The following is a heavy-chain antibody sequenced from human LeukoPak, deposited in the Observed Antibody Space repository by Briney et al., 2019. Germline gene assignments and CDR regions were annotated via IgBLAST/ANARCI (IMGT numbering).Heavy chain of an antibody. CDR2: IYYSGST. CDR3: ARVGGHYDSSGYYRTNWFDP. Sequence: SETLSLTCTVSGGSISSYYWSWIRQPPGKGLEWIGYIYYSGSTNYNPSLKSRVTISVDTSKNQFSLKLSSVTAADTAVYYCARVGGHYDSSGYYRTNWFDPWGQGTLVTVSS. J-gene: IGHJ5*02. CDR1: GGSISSYY. D-gene: IGHD3-22*01. V-gene: IGHV4-59*08.